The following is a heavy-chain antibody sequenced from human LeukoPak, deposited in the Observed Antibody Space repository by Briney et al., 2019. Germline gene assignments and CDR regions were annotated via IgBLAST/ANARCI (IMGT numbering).Heavy chain of an antibody. D-gene: IGHD1-14*01. Sequence: PGGSPRLSCAASGFTFSIYAMTWVRQTPGKGVEGVSGISGNSGSTFYANFVEGRFTSPRDNSCNKVYMQMYRLRAGHTAVYYCAKDGRMARETELYYFDYWGHRTLVTVSS. CDR3: AKDGRMARETELYYFDY. CDR1: GFTFSIYA. CDR2: ISGNSGST. J-gene: IGHJ4*03. V-gene: IGHV3-23*01.